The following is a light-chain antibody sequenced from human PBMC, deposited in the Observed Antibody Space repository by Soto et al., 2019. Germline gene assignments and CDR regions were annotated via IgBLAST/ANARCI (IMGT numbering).Light chain of an antibody. CDR2: DAS. CDR1: QSISSW. CDR3: QQYDGYR. J-gene: IGKJ1*01. V-gene: IGKV1-5*01. Sequence: DIQMTQSPSTLSASVGDRVTITCRASQSISSWLAWYQRKPGKAPKLLIYDASSLESGVPSRFSGSGSGTEFTLTISSLQPDDFATYYCQQYDGYRFAQGTKVDIK.